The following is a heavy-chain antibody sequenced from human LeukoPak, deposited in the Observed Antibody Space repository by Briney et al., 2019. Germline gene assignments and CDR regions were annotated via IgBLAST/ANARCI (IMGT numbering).Heavy chain of an antibody. CDR3: ARDLYRSSSDY. CDR2: IIPILGIA. Sequence: ASVKVSCKASGGTFSSYAISWVRQSPGQGLEWMGRIIPILGIANYAQKFQGRVTITADKSTSTAYMELSSLRSEDTAVYYCARDLYRSSSDYWGQGTLVTVSS. V-gene: IGHV1-69*04. D-gene: IGHD6-6*01. CDR1: GGTFSSYA. J-gene: IGHJ4*02.